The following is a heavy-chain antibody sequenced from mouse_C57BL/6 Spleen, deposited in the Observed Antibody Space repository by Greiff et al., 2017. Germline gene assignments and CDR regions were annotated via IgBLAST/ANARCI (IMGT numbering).Heavy chain of an antibody. V-gene: IGHV1-80*01. J-gene: IGHJ2*01. Sequence: QVQLQQSGAELVKPGASVKISCKASGYAFSSYWMYWVKQRPGKGLEWIGQIYPGDGDTNYNGKFKGKATLTADKSSSTADMQLSSLTSEDSAVYFCALYYGSSLGYWGQGTTLTVSS. CDR3: ALYYGSSLGY. D-gene: IGHD1-1*01. CDR2: IYPGDGDT. CDR1: GYAFSSYW.